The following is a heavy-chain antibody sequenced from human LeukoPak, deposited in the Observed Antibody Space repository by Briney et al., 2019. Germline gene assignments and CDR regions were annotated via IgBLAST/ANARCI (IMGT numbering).Heavy chain of an antibody. Sequence: SETLSLTCTVSGVSISSYYWSWIRQPPGKGLEWIGYIYYSGSTNYNPSLKSRVTISVDTSKNQISLKLSSVTAADTAVYYCARVKYYDYVWGSFDYWGQGTLVTVSS. D-gene: IGHD3-16*01. CDR3: ARVKYYDYVWGSFDY. V-gene: IGHV4-59*01. CDR1: GVSISSYY. J-gene: IGHJ4*02. CDR2: IYYSGST.